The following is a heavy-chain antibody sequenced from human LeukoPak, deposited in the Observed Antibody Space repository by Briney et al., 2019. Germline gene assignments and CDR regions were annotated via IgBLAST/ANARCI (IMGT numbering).Heavy chain of an antibody. CDR2: IHHSATT. D-gene: IGHD1-26*01. V-gene: IGHV4-61*01. CDR1: GGSVSRGRYY. CDR3: ARGRLGATY. Sequence: PSETLSLTCTVSGGSVSRGRYYWRWTRQPPGKGLEWIGYIHHSATTNYSPSLKSRVTISVDMSKNQFFLNLTSVTAADTAVYYCARGRLGATYWGQGTLVTVSS. J-gene: IGHJ4*02.